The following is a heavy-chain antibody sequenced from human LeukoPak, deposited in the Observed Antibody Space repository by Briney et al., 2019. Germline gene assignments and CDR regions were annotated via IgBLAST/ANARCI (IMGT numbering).Heavy chain of an antibody. D-gene: IGHD3-22*01. V-gene: IGHV1-18*01. CDR1: GYTFTSYG. J-gene: IGHJ4*02. Sequence: ASVKVSCKASGYTFTSYGISWVRQAPGQGLEWMGWISAYNGNTNYAQKLQGRVTMTTDTSTNTAYMELRSLRSDDTAVYYCAREALNYYDSSGSDYWGQGTLVTVSS. CDR3: AREALNYYDSSGSDY. CDR2: ISAYNGNT.